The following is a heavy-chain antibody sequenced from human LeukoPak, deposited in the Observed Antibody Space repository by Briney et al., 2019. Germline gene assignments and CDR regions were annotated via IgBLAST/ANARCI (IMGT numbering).Heavy chain of an antibody. CDR2: INHSGST. V-gene: IGHV4-34*01. D-gene: IGHD3-22*01. CDR1: GGSFSGYY. Sequence: SETLSLTCAVYGGSFSGYYWSWIRQPPGKGLEWIGEINHSGSTNYNPSLKSRVTMAVDTSKNQFSLKLRSVTAADTAVYYCARAGDSSGYCDSWGQGTLVTVSS. CDR3: ARAGDSSGYCDS. J-gene: IGHJ4*02.